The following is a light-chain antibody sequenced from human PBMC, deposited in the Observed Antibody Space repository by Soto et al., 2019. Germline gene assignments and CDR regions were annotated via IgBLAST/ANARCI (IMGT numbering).Light chain of an antibody. CDR2: GVN. CDR1: RSDVGGYNY. V-gene: IGLV2-11*01. Sequence: QSALTQPRSVSGSPGQSVTISCTGTRSDVGGYNYVSWYQQHPGKAPKLMIYGVNNRPSGVPDRFSGSKSGNTASLTISGLQAEDEAYYYCCSYAGSYIYVFGTGTKLTVL. CDR3: CSYAGSYIYV. J-gene: IGLJ1*01.